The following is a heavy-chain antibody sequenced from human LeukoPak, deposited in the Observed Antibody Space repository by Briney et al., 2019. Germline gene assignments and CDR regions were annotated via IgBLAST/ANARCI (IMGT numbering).Heavy chain of an antibody. V-gene: IGHV3-30-3*01. Sequence: PGGSLRLSCAASGFTFSSYAMHWVRQAPGKGLEWVAVISYDGSNKYYADSVKGRFTISRDNSKNTLYLQMNSLRAEDTAEYYCARETTGYSSSWYSYYYYYYGMDVWGQGTTVTVSS. CDR1: GFTFSSYA. CDR2: ISYDGSNK. CDR3: ARETTGYSSSWYSYYYYYYGMDV. D-gene: IGHD6-13*01. J-gene: IGHJ6*02.